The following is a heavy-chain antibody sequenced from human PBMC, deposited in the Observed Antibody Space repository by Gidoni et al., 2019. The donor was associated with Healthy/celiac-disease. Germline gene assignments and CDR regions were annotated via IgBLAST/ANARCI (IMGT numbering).Heavy chain of an antibody. Sequence: GFTFSSYGMHWVRQAPGKGLEWVAVIWYDGSNKYYADSVKGRFTISRDNSKNTLYLQMNSLRAEDTAVYYCARAYVLLWFGESYGMDVWGQGTTVTVSS. D-gene: IGHD3-10*01. V-gene: IGHV3-33*01. CDR2: IWYDGSNK. CDR1: GFTFSSYG. J-gene: IGHJ6*02. CDR3: ARAYVLLWFGESYGMDV.